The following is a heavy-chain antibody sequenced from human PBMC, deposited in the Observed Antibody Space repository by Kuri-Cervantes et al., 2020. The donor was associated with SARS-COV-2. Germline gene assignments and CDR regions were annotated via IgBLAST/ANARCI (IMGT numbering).Heavy chain of an antibody. CDR3: ASDRAGDTIFGVVIDY. J-gene: IGHJ4*02. CDR1: GFTFSSYG. D-gene: IGHD3-3*01. Sequence: GGSLRLSCEASGFTFSSYGMSWVRQAPGKGLERVANMKEDGSEKNYVDSVKGRFTISRDNAKNSLYLQMNSLRAEDTAVYYCASDRAGDTIFGVVIDYWGQGTLVTVSS. V-gene: IGHV3-7*04. CDR2: MKEDGSEK.